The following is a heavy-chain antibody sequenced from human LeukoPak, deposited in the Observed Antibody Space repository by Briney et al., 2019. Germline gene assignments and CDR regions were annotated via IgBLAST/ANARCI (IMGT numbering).Heavy chain of an antibody. CDR2: IYYSGST. V-gene: IGHV4-39*01. CDR1: GGSFSGYY. CDR3: ATTGLTYSSSWYNYYYYYMDV. J-gene: IGHJ6*03. Sequence: SETLSLTCAVYGGSFSGYYWGWIRQPPGKGLEWIGSIYYSGSTYYNPSLKSRVTISVDTSKNQFSLKLSSVTAADTAVYYCATTGLTYSSSWYNYYYYYMDVWGKGTTVTISS. D-gene: IGHD6-13*01.